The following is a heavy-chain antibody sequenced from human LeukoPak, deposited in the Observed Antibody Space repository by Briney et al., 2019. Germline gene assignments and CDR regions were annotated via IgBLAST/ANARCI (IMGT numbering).Heavy chain of an antibody. Sequence: PSETLSLTCAVYGGSFSGYYWSWIRQPPGKGLEWIGEINHSGSTNYNPSLKSRVTISVDTSKNQFSLKLSSVTAADTAVYYCASAAPYFDYWGQGTLVTVSS. J-gene: IGHJ4*02. CDR3: ASAAPYFDY. V-gene: IGHV4-34*01. CDR2: INHSGST. CDR1: GGSFSGYY.